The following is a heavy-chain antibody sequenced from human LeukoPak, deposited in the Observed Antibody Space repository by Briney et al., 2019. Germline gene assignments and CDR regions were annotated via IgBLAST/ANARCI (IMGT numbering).Heavy chain of an antibody. V-gene: IGHV3-7*01. J-gene: IGHJ3*02. CDR3: ARIGAQGVSSAFDI. D-gene: IGHD3-16*01. CDR1: GFTFSSYW. Sequence: GGSLRLSCAASGFTFSSYWMSWVRQAPGKGLEWVANIKQDGSEKYYVDSVKGRFTISRDNAKNSLYLQMNSLRAEDTAVYYCARIGAQGVSSAFDIWGQGTMVTVSS. CDR2: IKQDGSEK.